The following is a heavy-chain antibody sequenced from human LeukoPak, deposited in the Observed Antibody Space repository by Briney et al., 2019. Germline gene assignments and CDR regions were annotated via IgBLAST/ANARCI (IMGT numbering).Heavy chain of an antibody. CDR2: INPNSGGT. J-gene: IGHJ6*02. CDR1: GYTFTGYY. D-gene: IGHD3-22*01. Sequence: ASVKVSCKASGYTFTGYYMHWVRQAPGQGLEWMGRINPNSGGTNYAQKFQGRVTMTRDTSISTAYMELSRLRSDDTAVYYCARPYYYDSSGYYLKPSYGMDVWDQGTTVTVSS. V-gene: IGHV1-2*06. CDR3: ARPYYYDSSGYYLKPSYGMDV.